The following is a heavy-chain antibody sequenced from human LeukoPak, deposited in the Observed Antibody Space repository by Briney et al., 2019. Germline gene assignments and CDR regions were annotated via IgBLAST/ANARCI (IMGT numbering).Heavy chain of an antibody. Sequence: PGGSLRLSCAASGFTFSRLAMTWVRQAPGKGLEWVSTIGSGGTTYYTDSVKGRFTISRDNSKTTLYLQMSSLRAEDTAVYYCAKRDTTMAKGAFDIWGQGTTVTVSS. V-gene: IGHV3-23*01. D-gene: IGHD5-18*01. CDR3: AKRDTTMAKGAFDI. CDR1: GFTFSRLA. CDR2: IGSGGTT. J-gene: IGHJ3*02.